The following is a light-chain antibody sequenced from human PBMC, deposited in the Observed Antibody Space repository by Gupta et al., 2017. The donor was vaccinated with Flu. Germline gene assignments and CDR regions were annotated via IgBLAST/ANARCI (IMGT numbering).Light chain of an antibody. CDR3: QQYNNWPPIT. J-gene: IGKJ5*01. CDR2: RAS. Sequence: EIVMTQSPATLSVSPGEGATLSCRASQSVGFNLAWYQQKPGRPPRLLIFRASIRATGIPARFSGSGSGTDFTLTISSLQSEDFAVYYCQQYNNWPPITFGQGTRVEIK. CDR1: QSVGFN. V-gene: IGKV3-15*01.